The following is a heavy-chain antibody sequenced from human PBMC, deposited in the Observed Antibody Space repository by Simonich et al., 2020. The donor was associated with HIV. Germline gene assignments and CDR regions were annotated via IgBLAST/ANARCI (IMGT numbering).Heavy chain of an antibody. CDR2: ISSSSGYI. D-gene: IGHD2-2*01. CDR1: GFTFSSYS. V-gene: IGHV3-21*01. CDR3: ARDGRKGSSTSCSDY. J-gene: IGHJ4*02. Sequence: EVQLVESGGGLVKPGGSLRLSCAASGFTFSSYSMNWVRQAPGKGLEWVSSISSSSGYIYYADSVKGRFTISRDNAKNSLYLQMNSLRAEDTAVYYCARDGRKGSSTSCSDYWGQGTLVTVSS.